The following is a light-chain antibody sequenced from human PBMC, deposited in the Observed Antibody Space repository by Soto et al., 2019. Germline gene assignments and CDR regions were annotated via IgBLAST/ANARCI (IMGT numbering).Light chain of an antibody. CDR2: EVT. Sequence: QSVLTQPPSASGSPGQSVTISCTGTSGDVGGRDYVSWYQQHPGEAPKLMIYEVTKRSSGVPDRFSGSKSGNTASLTVSGLQAEDEADYYCSSYAGSKYVVFGRGTKLTVL. CDR3: SSYAGSKYVV. J-gene: IGLJ2*01. V-gene: IGLV2-8*01. CDR1: SGDVGGRDY.